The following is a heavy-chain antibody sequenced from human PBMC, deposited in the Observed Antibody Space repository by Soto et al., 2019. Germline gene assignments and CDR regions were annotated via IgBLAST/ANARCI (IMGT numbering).Heavy chain of an antibody. CDR2: ISSSSSTI. Sequence: EVQLVESGGGLVQPGGSLRLSCAASGFTFSSYSMNWVRQAPGKGLEWVSYISSSSSTIYYADSVKGRFTISRDNAKNSLYLLMSGLRGEDTAVYYCARADSGYAHGYYYYGMDVWGQGTTVTVSS. CDR3: ARADSGYAHGYYYYGMDV. V-gene: IGHV3-48*01. J-gene: IGHJ6*02. D-gene: IGHD5-12*01. CDR1: GFTFSSYS.